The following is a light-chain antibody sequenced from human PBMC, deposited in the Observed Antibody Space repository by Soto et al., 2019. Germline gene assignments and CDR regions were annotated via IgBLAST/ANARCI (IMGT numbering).Light chain of an antibody. Sequence: QSVLTQAASISGSPGQSITISCSGTSSDVGTYNYVSWYQQHPGKAPKLMIYEVTHRPPGVSDRFSGSKSGNTASLTISGLQAEDEADYYCSSFTSTSIPVVFGGGTQLTVL. CDR3: SSFTSTSIPVV. CDR1: SSDVGTYNY. V-gene: IGLV2-14*01. J-gene: IGLJ2*01. CDR2: EVT.